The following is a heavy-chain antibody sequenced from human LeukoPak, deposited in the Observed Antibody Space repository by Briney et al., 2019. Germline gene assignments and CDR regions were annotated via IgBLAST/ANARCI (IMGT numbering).Heavy chain of an antibody. CDR2: ISSSSSYI. CDR3: ARDQWFGDPAPFDP. D-gene: IGHD3-10*01. CDR1: GFTFSSYS. V-gene: IGHV3-21*01. J-gene: IGHJ5*02. Sequence: GGSLRLSCAASGFTFSSYSMNWIRQAPGKGLEWVSSISSSSSYIYYADSVKGRFTTSRDNAKNSLYLQMNSLRAEDTAVYYCARDQWFGDPAPFDPWGQGTLVTVSS.